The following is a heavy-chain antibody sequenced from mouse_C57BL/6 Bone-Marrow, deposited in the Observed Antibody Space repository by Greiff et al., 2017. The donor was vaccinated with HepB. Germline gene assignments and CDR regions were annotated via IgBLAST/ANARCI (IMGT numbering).Heavy chain of an antibody. J-gene: IGHJ2*01. CDR1: EFEFPSHD. CDR3: ARDTMITTGASYFDY. Sequence: EVQRVESGGGLVQPGESLKLSCESNEFEFPSHDMSWVRKTPEKRLELVAAINSDGGSTYYPDTMERRFIISRDNTKNTLYLQMSSLRSEDTALYYCARDTMITTGASYFDYWGQGTTLTVSS. D-gene: IGHD2-4*01. CDR2: INSDGGST. V-gene: IGHV5-2*01.